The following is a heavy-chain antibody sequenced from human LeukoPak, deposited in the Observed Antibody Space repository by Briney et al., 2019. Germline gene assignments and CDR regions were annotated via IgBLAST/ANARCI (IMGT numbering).Heavy chain of an antibody. CDR3: ARMGVLDAFDI. CDR2: INPNSGGT. J-gene: IGHJ3*02. D-gene: IGHD3-16*01. Sequence: ASAKVSCKASGYTFTGYYMHRVRQAPGQGLEWMGWINPNSGGTNYAQRFQGRVTMTRDTSISTAYMELSRLRSDDTAVYYCARMGVLDAFDIWGQGTMVTVSS. V-gene: IGHV1-2*02. CDR1: GYTFTGYY.